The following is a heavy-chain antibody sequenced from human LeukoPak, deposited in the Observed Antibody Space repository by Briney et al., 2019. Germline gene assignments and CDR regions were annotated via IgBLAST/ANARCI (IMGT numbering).Heavy chain of an antibody. V-gene: IGHV1-18*04. CDR3: ARVVYYDSSGYFDN. CDR1: GYTFTGYY. D-gene: IGHD3-22*01. Sequence: ASVKVSCKASGYTFTGYYMHWVRQAPGQGLEWLGWISPHTANTNYVQNLQDRVTLTTDTSTSTVYMQLRSLRSDDTAVYYCARVVYYDSSGYFDNWGQGTLVTVSS. CDR2: ISPHTANT. J-gene: IGHJ4*02.